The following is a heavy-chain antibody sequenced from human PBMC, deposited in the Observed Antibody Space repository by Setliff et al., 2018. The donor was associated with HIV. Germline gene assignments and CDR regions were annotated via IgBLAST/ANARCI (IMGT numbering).Heavy chain of an antibody. CDR2: IIPVVDAP. V-gene: IGHV1-69*06. D-gene: IGHD3-22*01. J-gene: IGHJ4*02. Sequence: SVKVSCKASGGSFNILGFTWVRQAPGQGLEWVGGIIPVVDAPIYAQRFQGRVVITADKSTGTAYMQLSSLKLEDTAVYYCARDYSPTFYYYDSSGTFDYWGQGTLVTVSS. CDR3: ARDYSPTFYYYDSSGTFDY. CDR1: GGSFNILG.